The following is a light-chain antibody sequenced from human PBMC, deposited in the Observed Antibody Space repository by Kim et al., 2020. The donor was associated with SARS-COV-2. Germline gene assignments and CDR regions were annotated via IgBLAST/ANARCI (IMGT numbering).Light chain of an antibody. J-gene: IGLJ2*01. CDR1: KLGDTY. CDR3: KAWGSSTVV. Sequence: VSPGETVSISCSGEKLGDTYVCWYQQRPGQSPVLLIYQDNKRPSGITERFSGSNSGDTATLTISGTQTMDEADYYCKAWGSSTVVFGGGTQLTVL. CDR2: QDN. V-gene: IGLV3-1*01.